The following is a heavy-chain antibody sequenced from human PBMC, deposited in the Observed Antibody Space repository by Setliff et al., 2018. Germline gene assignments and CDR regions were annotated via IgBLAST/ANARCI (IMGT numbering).Heavy chain of an antibody. CDR1: GYSFTSYD. V-gene: IGHV1-18*01. Sequence: ASVKVSCKASGYSFTSYDINWVRLAAGQGLEWMGWISGFNGVKKYAQNFQDRVTMATDTSTNMAYMELRSLRSDDTAIYFCALTTLSLCSGGNCPNALDIWGQGTLVTVSS. J-gene: IGHJ3*02. CDR2: ISGFNGVK. CDR3: ALTTLSLCSGGNCPNALDI. D-gene: IGHD2-15*01.